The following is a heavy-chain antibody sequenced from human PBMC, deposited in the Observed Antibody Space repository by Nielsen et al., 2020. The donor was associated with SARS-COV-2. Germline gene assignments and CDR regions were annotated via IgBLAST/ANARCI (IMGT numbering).Heavy chain of an antibody. CDR2: IRMSDGAT. V-gene: IGHV3-48*01. J-gene: IGHJ6*03. CDR3: ARVKYDLWSGFSYRGYYMDV. Sequence: GESLKISCTASGFALSAYGMDWVRQVPGRGLEWLAHIRMSDGATQYADSVKGRFTISRDNSKNTVYLQMNSLRAEDTAVYYCARVKYDLWSGFSYRGYYMDVWGKGTTVTVS. CDR1: GFALSAYG. D-gene: IGHD3-3*01.